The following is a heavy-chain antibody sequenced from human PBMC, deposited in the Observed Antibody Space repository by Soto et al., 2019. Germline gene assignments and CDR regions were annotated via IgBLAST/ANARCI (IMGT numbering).Heavy chain of an antibody. CDR3: ARARMFSGAHHDY. D-gene: IGHD1-26*01. V-gene: IGHV1-18*04. CDR1: GYTFTNFG. CDR2: ITPYNGNA. J-gene: IGHJ4*02. Sequence: QVHLVQSGPGVENPGASVKVSCKASGYTFTNFGINWVRQAPAQGIEWMGWITPYNGNANYPQKHQDRLTITTDTSTNTAYLELRSLRSDDTAVYFCARARMFSGAHHDYWGQGTRVTVSS.